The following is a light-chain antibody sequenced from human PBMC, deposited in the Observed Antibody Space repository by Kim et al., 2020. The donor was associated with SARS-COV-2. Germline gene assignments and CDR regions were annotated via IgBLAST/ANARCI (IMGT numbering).Light chain of an antibody. CDR2: AAS. CDR3: QHYNGYPLT. Sequence: EIVMTQSPATLSVSPGEEATLSCRASQDISSHLAWYQQKPGQAPRLLIYAASTRATGFPARFSGSGSGTEFTLTISSLQPDDFATYYCQHYNGYPLTFGGGTKVDIK. J-gene: IGKJ4*01. CDR1: QDISSH. V-gene: IGKV3-15*01.